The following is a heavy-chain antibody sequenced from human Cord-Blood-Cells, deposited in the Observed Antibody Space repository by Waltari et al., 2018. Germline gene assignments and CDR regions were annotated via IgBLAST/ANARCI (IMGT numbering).Heavy chain of an antibody. CDR2: IYHSGST. J-gene: IGHJ4*02. V-gene: IGHV4-38-2*02. CDR3: ARKSRCTNGVCYTPFDY. D-gene: IGHD2-8*01. Sequence: QVQLQESGPGLVKPSETLSLTCTVSGYSISSGSYWGWIRQPPGKGLEWIGSIYHSGSTYYNPSLKSRVTISVDTSKNQFSLKLSSVTAADTAVYYCARKSRCTNGVCYTPFDYWGQGTLVTVSS. CDR1: GYSISSGSY.